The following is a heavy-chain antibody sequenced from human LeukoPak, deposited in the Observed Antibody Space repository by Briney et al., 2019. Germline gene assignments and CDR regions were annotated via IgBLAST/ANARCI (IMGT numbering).Heavy chain of an antibody. D-gene: IGHD3-9*01. CDR2: ISSSGSTI. Sequence: GGSLRLSCAASGFTFSSYEMNWVRQAPGKGLEWVSYISSSGSTIYYADSVKGRFTISRDNAKNSLYLQMNSLRAEDTAAYYCARDGYFDQYDYWGQGTLVTVSS. CDR1: GFTFSSYE. V-gene: IGHV3-48*03. J-gene: IGHJ4*02. CDR3: ARDGYFDQYDY.